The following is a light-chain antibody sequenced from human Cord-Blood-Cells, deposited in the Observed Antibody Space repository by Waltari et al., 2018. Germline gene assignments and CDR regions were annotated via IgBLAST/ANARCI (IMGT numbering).Light chain of an antibody. CDR2: WAS. CDR1: QSVLYSSNNKNY. Sequence: DIVMTQSPDSLAVSLGERATINCKSSQSVLYSSNNKNYVAWYQKKPGQPPKLLIYWASTRECGVPDRFSGGGSGTDFTLTISRLQAEDVAVYYCQQYYSTPLTFGPGTKVDIK. V-gene: IGKV4-1*01. CDR3: QQYYSTPLT. J-gene: IGKJ3*01.